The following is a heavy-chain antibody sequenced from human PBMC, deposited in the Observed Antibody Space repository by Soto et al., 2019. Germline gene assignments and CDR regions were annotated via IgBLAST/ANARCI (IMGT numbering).Heavy chain of an antibody. Sequence: PGGSLRLSCAASGFTFSSYAMSWVRQAPGKGLEWVSAISGSGGSTYYADSVKGRFTISRDNSKNTLYLQMNSLRAEDTAVYYCAKEVFDYDYVWGSYRPGAFDIWGQGTMVTVSS. CDR3: AKEVFDYDYVWGSYRPGAFDI. CDR2: ISGSGGST. D-gene: IGHD3-16*02. CDR1: GFTFSSYA. J-gene: IGHJ3*02. V-gene: IGHV3-23*01.